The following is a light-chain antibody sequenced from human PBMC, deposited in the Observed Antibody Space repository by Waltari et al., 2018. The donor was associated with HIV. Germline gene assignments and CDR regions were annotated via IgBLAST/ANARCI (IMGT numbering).Light chain of an antibody. CDR2: AAS. Sequence: DIQMTQSPSSLSASVGDRVTITCRASQSINSYLNWYQQKPGKAPKLLIYAASSLQSGVPSRFSGSGSGTDFTLTISILQPEDFATYYCQQSYSTPPTFGQGTQVDIK. V-gene: IGKV1-39*01. CDR1: QSINSY. CDR3: QQSYSTPPT. J-gene: IGKJ1*01.